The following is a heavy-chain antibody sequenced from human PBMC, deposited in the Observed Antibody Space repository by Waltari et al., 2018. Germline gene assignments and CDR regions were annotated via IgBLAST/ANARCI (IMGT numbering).Heavy chain of an antibody. Sequence: VQPLESGGGLVQRGGPLRLSCAASCFTFRAYAMTWVRPSPWKGVEGVSGSRGSGDSTNHAESPKGRCTISRDKAKNTLCLQLQSRTADDTDVYYCAKDWRRSLEYLDWLLFALDSWGQGTLVTVSS. CDR1: CFTFRAYA. V-gene: IGHV3-23*01. CDR3: AKDWRRSLEYLDWLLFALDS. J-gene: IGHJ4*02. CDR2: SRGSGDST. D-gene: IGHD3-9*01.